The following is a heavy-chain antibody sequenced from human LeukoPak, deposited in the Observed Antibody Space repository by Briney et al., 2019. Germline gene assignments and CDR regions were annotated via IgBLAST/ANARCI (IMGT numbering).Heavy chain of an antibody. CDR2: IYYRGGT. J-gene: IGHJ5*02. CDR3: VRDSRSGWGNWFDP. D-gene: IGHD6-19*01. Sequence: SETLSLTCTVSGGSISSSSYYWGWIRQPPGKGLEWIGSIYYRGGTYYNPSLKSRVAISVDTSKNQFSLKLSSVTAADTAVYYCVRDSRSGWGNWFDPWGQGTLVTVSS. CDR1: GGSISSSSYY. V-gene: IGHV4-39*07.